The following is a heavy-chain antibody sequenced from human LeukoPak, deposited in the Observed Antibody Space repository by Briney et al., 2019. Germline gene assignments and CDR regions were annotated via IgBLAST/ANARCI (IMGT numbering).Heavy chain of an antibody. D-gene: IGHD3-3*01. Sequence: SETLSLTCTVSGGSISSSSYYWGWIRQPPGKGLEWIGSIYYSGSTYYNPSLKSRVTISVDTSKNQFSLKLSSVTDADTAVYYCARDNYDFWSGYHLDYWGQGTLVTVSS. CDR2: IYYSGST. CDR3: ARDNYDFWSGYHLDY. J-gene: IGHJ4*02. CDR1: GGSISSSSYY. V-gene: IGHV4-39*07.